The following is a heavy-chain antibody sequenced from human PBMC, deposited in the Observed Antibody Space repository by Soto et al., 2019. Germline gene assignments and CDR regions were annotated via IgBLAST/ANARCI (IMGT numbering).Heavy chain of an antibody. Sequence: GGSLRLSCAASGFTFSDYYMSWIRQAPGKGLEWVSYISSSGSTIYYADSVKGRFTISRDNAKNSLYLQMNSLRAEDTAVYYCARDWGEVEWFLISGYYYYMDVWGKGTTVTVSS. D-gene: IGHD3-3*01. V-gene: IGHV3-11*01. CDR3: ARDWGEVEWFLISGYYYYMDV. J-gene: IGHJ6*03. CDR1: GFTFSDYY. CDR2: ISSSGSTI.